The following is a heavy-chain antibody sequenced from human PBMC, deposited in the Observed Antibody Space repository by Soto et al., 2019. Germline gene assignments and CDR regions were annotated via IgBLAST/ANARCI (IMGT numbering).Heavy chain of an antibody. CDR3: ARERATGDSYFEF. J-gene: IGHJ4*02. CDR1: RYNFATYW. V-gene: IGHV5-51*01. D-gene: IGHD4-17*01. CDR2: IYPSDSDT. Sequence: GESLKISCKGSRYNFATYWIGWVRQMPGKGLEWMAIIYPSDSDTRYSPSFQGQVTISVDKSISTTYLQWSSLKASDTAMYYCARERATGDSYFEFWGQGTLVTVSS.